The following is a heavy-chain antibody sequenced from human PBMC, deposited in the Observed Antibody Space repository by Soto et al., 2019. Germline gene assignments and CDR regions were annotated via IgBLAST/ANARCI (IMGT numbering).Heavy chain of an antibody. CDR3: ARRGAYYGSGSYYNRYYYYYMDV. CDR2: IYYSGST. D-gene: IGHD3-10*01. Sequence: SETLSLTCTVSGGSISSYYWSWIRQPPGKGLEWIGYIYYSGSTNYNPSLKSRVTISVDTSKNQFSLKLSSVTAADTAVYYCARRGAYYGSGSYYNRYYYYYMDVWGKGTTVTVSS. V-gene: IGHV4-59*08. J-gene: IGHJ6*03. CDR1: GGSISSYY.